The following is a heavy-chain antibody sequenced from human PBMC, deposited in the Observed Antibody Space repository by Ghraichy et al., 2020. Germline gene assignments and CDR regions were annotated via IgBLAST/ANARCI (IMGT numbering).Heavy chain of an antibody. CDR3: AREILWKFDP. D-gene: IGHD2-21*01. J-gene: IGHJ5*02. Sequence: LSLTCAASGFSLSDSNMNWVRQAPGKGLEWVSSITSRNSIYYADSVNGRFTTSRDSRRSSLFLQMNGLRPDDTAIYYCAREILWKFDPWGQGTLVTVSS. CDR1: GFSLSDSN. V-gene: IGHV3-69-1*01. CDR2: ITSRNSI.